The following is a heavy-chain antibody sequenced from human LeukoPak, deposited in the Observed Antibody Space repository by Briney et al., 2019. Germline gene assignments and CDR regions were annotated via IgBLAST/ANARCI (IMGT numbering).Heavy chain of an antibody. D-gene: IGHD3-16*02. CDR3: AKDFMITFGGVIVLDAFDI. Sequence: GGSLRLSCAASGFTFSSYGMHWVRQAPGKGLEWVAVMWYDGSNKYYADSVKGRFTISRDNSKNTLYLQMNSLRAEDTAIYYCAKDFMITFGGVIVLDAFDIWGQGTMVTVSS. CDR2: MWYDGSNK. CDR1: GFTFSSYG. J-gene: IGHJ3*02. V-gene: IGHV3-33*06.